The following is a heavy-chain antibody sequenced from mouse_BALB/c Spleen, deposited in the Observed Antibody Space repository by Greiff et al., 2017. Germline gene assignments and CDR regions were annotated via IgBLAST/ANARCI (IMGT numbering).Heavy chain of an antibody. D-gene: IGHD2-14*01. V-gene: IGHV1-9*01. CDR3: ARRAYYRYDESAMDY. CDR2: ILPGSGST. CDR1: GYTFSSYW. J-gene: IGHJ2*01. Sequence: QVQLKESGAELMKPGASVKISCKATGYTFSSYWIEWVKQRPGHGLEWIGEILPGSGSTNYNEKFKGKATFTADTSSNTAYMQLSSLTSEDSAVYYCARRAYYRYDESAMDYWGQGTTLTVSS.